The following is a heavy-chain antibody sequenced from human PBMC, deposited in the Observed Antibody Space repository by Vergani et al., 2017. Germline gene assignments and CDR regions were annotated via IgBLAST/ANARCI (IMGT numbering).Heavy chain of an antibody. CDR3: ARSCSSTRCYLSWFDP. D-gene: IGHD2-2*01. CDR1: GYTFTSYY. V-gene: IGHV1-3*01. CDR2: INAGNGNT. J-gene: IGHJ5*02. Sequence: QVQLVQSGAEVKKPGASVKVSCKASGYTFTSYYMHWVRQAPGQRLEWMGWINAGNGNTKYSQKFQGRVTITRDTSASTAYMELSSLRSEDTAVYYCARSCSSTRCYLSWFDPWGQGTLVTVSS.